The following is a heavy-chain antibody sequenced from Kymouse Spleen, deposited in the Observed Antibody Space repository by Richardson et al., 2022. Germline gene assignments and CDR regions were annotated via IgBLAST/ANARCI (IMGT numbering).Heavy chain of an antibody. CDR3: AREGRITMVRGVIFFDY. Sequence: EVQLVESGGGLVKPGGSLRLSCAASGFTFSSYSMNWVRQAPGKGLEWVSSISSSSSYIYYADSVKGRFTISRDNAKNSLYLQMNSLRAEDTAVYYCAREGRITMVRGVIFFDYWGQGTLVTVSS. D-gene: IGHD3-10*01. CDR1: GFTFSSYS. CDR2: ISSSSSYI. V-gene: IGHV3-21*03. J-gene: IGHJ4*02.